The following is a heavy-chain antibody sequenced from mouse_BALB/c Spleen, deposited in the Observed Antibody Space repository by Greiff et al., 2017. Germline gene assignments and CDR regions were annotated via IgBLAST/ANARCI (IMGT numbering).Heavy chain of an antibody. CDR1: GYAFSSYW. J-gene: IGHJ3*01. CDR3: AREGGTGWFAY. CDR2: IYPGDGDT. Sequence: VQLQQSGAELVRPGSSVKISCKASGYAFSSYWMNWVKQRPGQGLEWIGQIYPGDGDTNYNGKFKGKATLTADKSSSTAYMRLSSLTSEDSAVYFCAREGGTGWFAYWGQGTLVTVSA. D-gene: IGHD4-1*01. V-gene: IGHV1-80*01.